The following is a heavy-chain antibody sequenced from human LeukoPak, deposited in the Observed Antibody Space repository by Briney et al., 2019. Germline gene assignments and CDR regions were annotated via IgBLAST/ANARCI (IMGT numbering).Heavy chain of an antibody. CDR1: RFTFSSYD. V-gene: IGHV3-48*03. CDR3: ARDSQWRAFDI. CDR2: ISESGTTI. J-gene: IGHJ3*02. Sequence: GGSLRLSCGASRFTFSSYDMIWVRQAPGKGLEWVSHISESGTTIYYADSVKGRFTISRDNTKNSLYLQMNSLRAEDTAIYYCARDSQWRAFDIWGQGTMVTVFS. D-gene: IGHD6-19*01.